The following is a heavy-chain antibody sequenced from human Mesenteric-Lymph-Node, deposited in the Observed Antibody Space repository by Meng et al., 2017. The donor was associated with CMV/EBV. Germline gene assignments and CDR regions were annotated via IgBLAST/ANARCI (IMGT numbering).Heavy chain of an antibody. CDR3: ARGGVVKEGYYYGMDV. D-gene: IGHD3-3*01. J-gene: IGHJ6*02. CDR1: GFTFSSYW. Sequence: GGSLRLSCAASGFTFSSYWMSWVRQAPGKGLEWVSSISTSGHYIYYADSVKGRFTISRDNAKNTLYLQMNSLRAEDTAVYYCARGGVVKEGYYYGMDVWGQGTTVTVSS. CDR2: ISTSGHYI. V-gene: IGHV3-21*01.